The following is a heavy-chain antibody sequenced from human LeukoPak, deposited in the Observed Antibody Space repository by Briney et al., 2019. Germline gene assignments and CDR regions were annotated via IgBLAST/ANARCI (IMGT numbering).Heavy chain of an antibody. J-gene: IGHJ5*02. CDR3: ARVHPTTYDFWSGYTSNWFDP. V-gene: IGHV1-18*01. D-gene: IGHD3-3*01. Sequence: GASVKVSCKASGYTFTSYGISWVRQAPGQGLEWMGWISAYNGNTNYAQKLQGRVTMTTDTSTSTAYMELRSLGSDDTAVYYCARVHPTTYDFWSGYTSNWFDPWGQGTLVTVSS. CDR1: GYTFTSYG. CDR2: ISAYNGNT.